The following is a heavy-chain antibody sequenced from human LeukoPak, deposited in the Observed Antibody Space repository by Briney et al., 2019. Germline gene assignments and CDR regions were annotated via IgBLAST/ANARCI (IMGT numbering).Heavy chain of an antibody. CDR1: GGSITSYY. CDR2: IYHTGDT. V-gene: IGHV4-59*01. J-gene: IGHJ6*04. D-gene: IGHD3-10*01. CDR3: ARPPGSHYLGMGV. Sequence: PSETLSLTCTVSGGSITSYYWIWIRQSPGRGLEWIGHIYHTGDTTYNPALKSRATMSVDTPKNHFSLKLSSVTVADTAIYYCARPPGSHYLGMGVWGKEPTVPLSS.